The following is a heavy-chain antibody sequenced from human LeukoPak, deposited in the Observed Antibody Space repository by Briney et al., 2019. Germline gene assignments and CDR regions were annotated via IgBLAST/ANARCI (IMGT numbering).Heavy chain of an antibody. J-gene: IGHJ5*02. V-gene: IGHV4-39*01. CDR3: ARQGGVRRTQIRRDNWLDP. CDR2: IYYSGST. CDR1: GGSISSSSYY. D-gene: IGHD1-7*01. Sequence: PSETLSLTCTVSGGSISSSSYYWGWIRQPPGKGLEWIGSIYYSGSTYYNPSLKSRVIISVDTSKNQFSLKLSSVTAADTAVYYCARQGGVRRTQIRRDNWLDPWGQGTLVTVSS.